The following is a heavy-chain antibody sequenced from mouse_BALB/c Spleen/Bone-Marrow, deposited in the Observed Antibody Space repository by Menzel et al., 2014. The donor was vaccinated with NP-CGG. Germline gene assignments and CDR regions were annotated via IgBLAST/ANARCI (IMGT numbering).Heavy chain of an antibody. CDR3: ARESTMITSMDY. CDR1: GFSLTSYG. CDR2: IWAGGST. D-gene: IGHD2-4*01. J-gene: IGHJ4*01. V-gene: IGHV2-9*02. Sequence: VQLQESGPGLVALSQSLSITCTVSGFSLTSYGVHWVRQPPGKGLEWLGVIWAGGSTNYNSALMSRLSISKDNSKSQVFLKMNSLQTDDTAMYYCARESTMITSMDYWGQGTSVTVSS.